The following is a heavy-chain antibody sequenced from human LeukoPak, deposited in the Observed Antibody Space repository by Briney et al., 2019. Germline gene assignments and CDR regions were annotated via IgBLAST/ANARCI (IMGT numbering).Heavy chain of an antibody. D-gene: IGHD6-19*01. J-gene: IGHJ4*02. Sequence: SETLSLTCAVYGGSFSGYYWSWIRQPPGKGLEWIGEINHSGSTNFNPSLKSRVTISVDTSKNQFSLKLSSVTAADTAVYYCARRLRGFDYWGQGTLVTVSS. CDR2: INHSGST. V-gene: IGHV4-34*01. CDR1: GGSFSGYY. CDR3: ARRLRGFDY.